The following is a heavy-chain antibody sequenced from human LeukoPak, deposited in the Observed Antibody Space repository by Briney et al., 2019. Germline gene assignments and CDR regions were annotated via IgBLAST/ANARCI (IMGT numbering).Heavy chain of an antibody. D-gene: IGHD3-10*01. V-gene: IGHV5-51*01. CDR2: IYPGDSDT. Sequence: GESLKISCKGSGYSFTNYWIAWVRQMPGRGLEWMGIIYPGDSDTRYSPSFQGQVTISADKSITTAYLQWSSLKASDTAMYYCARRYGSGSSDYWGQGTLVTVSS. CDR1: GYSFTNYW. CDR3: ARRYGSGSSDY. J-gene: IGHJ4*02.